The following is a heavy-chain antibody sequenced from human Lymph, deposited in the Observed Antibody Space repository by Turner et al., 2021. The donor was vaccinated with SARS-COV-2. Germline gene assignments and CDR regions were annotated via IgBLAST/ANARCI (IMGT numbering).Heavy chain of an antibody. CDR2: IYSSGSN. D-gene: IGHD3-10*01. V-gene: IGHV4-39*01. CDR1: GGSISSSSHY. Sequence: QLQLQESGPGLVKPSETLSLTCTVSGGSISSSSHYWGWIRQPPGRGLEWSGHIYSSGSNYYNPSLKSRVTTSVDTSKNQFSLKLSSVTAADTAVYYCARLVRRAEYYFDYWGQGTLVTVSS. CDR3: ARLVRRAEYYFDY. J-gene: IGHJ4*02.